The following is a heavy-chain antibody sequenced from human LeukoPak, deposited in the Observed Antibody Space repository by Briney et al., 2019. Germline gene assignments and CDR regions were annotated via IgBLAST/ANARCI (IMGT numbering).Heavy chain of an antibody. J-gene: IGHJ6*02. V-gene: IGHV4-59*01. CDR1: GGSISSYY. CDR2: IYYSGST. D-gene: IGHD4-23*01. CDR3: ARGAVTTVDHYYYGMDV. Sequence: SETLSLTCTVSGGSISSYYRSWVRQPPGKGLEWVGYIYYSGSTNYNPSLKSRVTMSVDTSKNQFSLKLSSVTAADTAVYYCARGAVTTVDHYYYGMDVWGQGTTVTVSS.